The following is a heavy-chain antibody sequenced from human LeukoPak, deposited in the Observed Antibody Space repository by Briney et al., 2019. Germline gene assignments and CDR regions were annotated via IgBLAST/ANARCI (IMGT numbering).Heavy chain of an antibody. V-gene: IGHV3-21*01. CDR1: GFTFSSYS. J-gene: IGHJ6*02. CDR2: ISSSSTYI. Sequence: GGSLRLSCAASGFTFSSYSMNWVRQARAKGLEGVSAISSSSTYIHYADQVKGRFTISRDNAKTSLYLQMNSLRAEDTAVYYCARRQYYYDSSGYYPGLRYYGMDVWGQGTTVTVSS. CDR3: ARRQYYYDSSGYYPGLRYYGMDV. D-gene: IGHD3-22*01.